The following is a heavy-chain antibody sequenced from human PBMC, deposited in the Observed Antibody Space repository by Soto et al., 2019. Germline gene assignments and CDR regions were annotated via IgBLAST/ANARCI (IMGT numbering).Heavy chain of an antibody. V-gene: IGHV4-34*01. CDR2: INHSGST. D-gene: IGHD3-10*01. Sequence: SETLSLTCAVYGGSFSGYYWSWIRQPPGKGLEWIGEINHSGSTNYNPSLKSRVTISVDTSKNQFSLKLSSVTAADTAVYYCARGRGSGMMSYLVYWCQGALVAV. CDR3: ARGRGSGMMSYLVY. CDR1: GGSFSGYY. J-gene: IGHJ4*02.